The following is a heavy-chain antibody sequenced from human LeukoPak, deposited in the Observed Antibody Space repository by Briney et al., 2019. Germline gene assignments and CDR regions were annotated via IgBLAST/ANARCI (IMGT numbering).Heavy chain of an antibody. CDR1: GGSISSYY. V-gene: IGHV4-59*01. CDR2: IFYSGSI. D-gene: IGHD1-7*01. Sequence: SETLSLTCTVSGGSISSYYWSWIRQPPGKGLEWIGYIFYSGSINYNPSLKSRVTISADTSKNQFSLKLSSVTAADTAVYYCARTKVGWNSNWFDPWGQGTLATVSS. CDR3: ARTKVGWNSNWFDP. J-gene: IGHJ5*02.